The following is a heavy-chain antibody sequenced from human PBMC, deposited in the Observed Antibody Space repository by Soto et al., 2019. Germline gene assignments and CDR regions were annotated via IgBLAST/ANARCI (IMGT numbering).Heavy chain of an antibody. CDR3: ARGGVPAAMSY. CDR2: INGDGSNT. D-gene: IGHD2-2*01. CDR1: GFTFSSFW. V-gene: IGHV3-74*01. Sequence: PGGSLRLSCAASGFTFSSFWMHWVRQAPGEGLVWVSRINGDGSNTNYADSVKGRFTISRDNAKNTLYLQMNSLRAEDTAVYYCARGGVPAAMSYWGQGTLVTVSS. J-gene: IGHJ4*02.